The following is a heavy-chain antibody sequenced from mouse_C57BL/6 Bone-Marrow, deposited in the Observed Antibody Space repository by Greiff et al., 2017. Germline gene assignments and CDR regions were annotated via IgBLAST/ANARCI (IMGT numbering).Heavy chain of an antibody. Sequence: VQLQQSGAELVKPGASVKLSCKASGYTFTEYTIHWVKQRSGQGLEWIGWFYPGSGSIKYNEKFKDKATLTADKSSSTVYMELSRLTSEDSAVYFCARHGDADGYYALFAMDYWGQGTSVTVSS. CDR3: ARHGDADGYYALFAMDY. V-gene: IGHV1-62-2*01. D-gene: IGHD2-3*01. J-gene: IGHJ4*01. CDR2: FYPGSGSI. CDR1: GYTFTEYT.